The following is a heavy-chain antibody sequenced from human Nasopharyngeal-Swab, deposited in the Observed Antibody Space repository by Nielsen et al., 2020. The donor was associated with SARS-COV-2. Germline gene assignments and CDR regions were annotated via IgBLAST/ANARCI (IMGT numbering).Heavy chain of an antibody. Sequence: SVKVSCKSSGGTFRNSGFSWVRQAPGQGLEWMGGIIPVFGTPLYAQKFQGRVTISADESTTTTYMELSSLRSQDTAVYYCAKVRTNYGMGLNGALDPWGQGTPVTVSS. D-gene: IGHD4-17*01. CDR2: IIPVFGTP. CDR3: AKVRTNYGMGLNGALDP. CDR1: GGTFRNSG. J-gene: IGHJ5*02. V-gene: IGHV1-69*13.